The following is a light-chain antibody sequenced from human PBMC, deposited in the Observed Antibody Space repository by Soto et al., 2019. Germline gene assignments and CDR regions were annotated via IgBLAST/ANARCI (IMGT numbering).Light chain of an antibody. CDR1: SGHNSYA. J-gene: IGLJ3*02. CDR2: LNSDGSH. CDR3: QTWSTDIRV. V-gene: IGLV4-69*01. Sequence: QLVLTQPPSASASLGASVKLTCTLSSGHNSYAIAWHQQQPEKGPRYLMKLNSDGSHSKGDGIPDRFSGSSSGAERYLTISNLQCEDEADYYCQTWSTDIRVFGGGTKVTVL.